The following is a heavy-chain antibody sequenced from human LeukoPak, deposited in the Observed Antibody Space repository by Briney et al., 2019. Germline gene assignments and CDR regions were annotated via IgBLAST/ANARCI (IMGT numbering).Heavy chain of an antibody. CDR1: GFTFDDYA. J-gene: IGHJ6*02. CDR3: ARDGHYGASSLDV. CDR2: ISWNSDSI. V-gene: IGHV3-9*01. D-gene: IGHD4-17*01. Sequence: PGRSLRLSCAASGFTFDDYAMHWVRQTPGKGLEWVSGISWNSDSIGYADSVKGRFTISRDNAKNSLYLQMNSLRAEDTAVYYCARDGHYGASSLDVWGQGTTVTVSS.